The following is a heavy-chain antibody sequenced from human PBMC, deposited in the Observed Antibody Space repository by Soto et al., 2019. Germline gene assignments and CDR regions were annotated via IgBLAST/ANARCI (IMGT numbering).Heavy chain of an antibody. V-gene: IGHV3-7*01. D-gene: IGHD6-19*01. CDR2: IKEDGSER. Sequence: GGSLRLSCAASGFTFSDYWMTWVRQAPGQGLEWVANIKEDGSERYSVDSVKGRFIISRDNAKDTLYLQMNSLRAEDTAVYYCARDQTVTGPSTFDYCGQGTLVTVSS. J-gene: IGHJ4*02. CDR1: GFTFSDYW. CDR3: ARDQTVTGPSTFDY.